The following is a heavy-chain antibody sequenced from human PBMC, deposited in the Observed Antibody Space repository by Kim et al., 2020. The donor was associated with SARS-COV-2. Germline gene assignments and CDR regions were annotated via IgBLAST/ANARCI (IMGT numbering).Heavy chain of an antibody. CDR3: TSVAATTSVFLGGLD. J-gene: IGHJ3*02. Sequence: GGSLRLSCAASGFTFSSSAIHWVRHASGKGLAWVGLIRSNANSYDKTYSASVRGTISIYSDDTKHKLQMQINKPKTEATAEYYSTSVAATTSVFLGGLD. D-gene: IGHD3-16*01. CDR1: GFTFSSSA. V-gene: IGHV3-73*01. CDR2: IRSNANSYDK.